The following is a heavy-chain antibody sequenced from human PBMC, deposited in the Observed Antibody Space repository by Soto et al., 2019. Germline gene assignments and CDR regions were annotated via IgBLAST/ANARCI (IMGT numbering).Heavy chain of an antibody. D-gene: IGHD3-9*01. Sequence: SETLSLTCAVSGGSISSGGYSWSWIRQPPGKGLEWIGYIYHSGSTYYNPSLRSRVTISVDRSKNQFSLKLSSVTAADSAVYYCARRYGYYFAYWGQGTLVTVSS. CDR1: GGSISSGGYS. J-gene: IGHJ4*02. CDR2: IYHSGST. CDR3: ARRYGYYFAY. V-gene: IGHV4-30-2*01.